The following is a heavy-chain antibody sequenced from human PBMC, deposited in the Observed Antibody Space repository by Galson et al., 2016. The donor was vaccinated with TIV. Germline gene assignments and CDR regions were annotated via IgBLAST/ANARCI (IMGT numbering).Heavy chain of an antibody. D-gene: IGHD5-18*01. CDR1: GDTFSSFV. V-gene: IGHV1-69*13. CDR2: IIPLFGEA. Sequence: SVKVSCKASGDTFSSFVISWVRQAPGQGLEWMGGIIPLFGEAHYAQKFQGRVTLSADESTSTVYMELSGLRSGDTAMYYCAKCRNTAMDTYYYYYGLDVWGQGTTVTVSS. J-gene: IGHJ6*02. CDR3: AKCRNTAMDTYYYYYGLDV.